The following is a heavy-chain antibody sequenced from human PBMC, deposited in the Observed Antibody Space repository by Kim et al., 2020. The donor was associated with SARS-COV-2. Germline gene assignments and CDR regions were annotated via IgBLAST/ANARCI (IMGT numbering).Heavy chain of an antibody. J-gene: IGHJ4*02. CDR1: GYTFTSYD. Sequence: ASVKVSCKASGYTFTSYDITWVRQAPGQGLEWMGWISAYNGNTNYAQKLQGRVTLTTDTSTSTAYMELRSLRSDDTAVYYCARDSFGPSAGFDYWGQGTLVTVSS. CDR3: ARDSFGPSAGFDY. V-gene: IGHV1-18*01. CDR2: ISAYNGNT. D-gene: IGHD3-16*01.